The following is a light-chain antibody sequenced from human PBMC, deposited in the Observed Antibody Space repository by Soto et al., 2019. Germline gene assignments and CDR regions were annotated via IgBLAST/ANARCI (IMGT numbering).Light chain of an antibody. V-gene: IGKV3-11*01. Sequence: EIVLTQSPATLSLSPGERATLSCRASQSVSSYLAWYQQKPGQAPRLLIYDASNTAIGIPARFSGSGSGTDFTLTISSLEPEDVAVYYCQQRTSWPPRTFGGGTKVEIK. CDR2: DAS. J-gene: IGKJ4*01. CDR3: QQRTSWPPRT. CDR1: QSVSSY.